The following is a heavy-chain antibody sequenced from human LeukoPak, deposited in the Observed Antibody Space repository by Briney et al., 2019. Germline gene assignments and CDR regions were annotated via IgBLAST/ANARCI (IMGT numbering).Heavy chain of an antibody. D-gene: IGHD2-2*01. Sequence: GGSLRLSCTASGFTFSDYFMSWIRQAPGKGLEWISHISRSGTTIYYADSVRGRFTISRDNAKNSLYLQMSSLRAEDTAVYFCTRDRLPYCSGTRCTMVNYYGVDVWGQGTTVTVSS. CDR3: TRDRLPYCSGTRCTMVNYYGVDV. CDR1: GFTFSDYF. J-gene: IGHJ6*02. V-gene: IGHV3-11*01. CDR2: ISRSGTTI.